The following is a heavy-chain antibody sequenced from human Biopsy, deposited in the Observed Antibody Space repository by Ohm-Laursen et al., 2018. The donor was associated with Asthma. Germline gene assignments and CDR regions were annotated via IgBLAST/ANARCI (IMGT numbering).Heavy chain of an antibody. CDR3: ARGKTWGRSYYFDY. J-gene: IGHJ4*02. V-gene: IGHV3-30-3*01. Sequence: FLRLSCAASGFTFRSYAMHWVRQAPGKGLEWMAVGGSYYDGGLKYYADSVKGRFTISRDNSKDTLYLQVNSLRGDDTAVYYCARGKTWGRSYYFDYWGQGTLVTVSS. CDR2: GGSYYDGGLK. D-gene: IGHD6-6*01. CDR1: GFTFRSYA.